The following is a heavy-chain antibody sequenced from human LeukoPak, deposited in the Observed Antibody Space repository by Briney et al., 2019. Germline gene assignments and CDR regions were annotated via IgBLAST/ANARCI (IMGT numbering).Heavy chain of an antibody. CDR2: IYPSDSDT. D-gene: IGHD3-3*01. V-gene: IGHV5-51*03. Sequence: GESLNISCIRSGYSFSKHWIVWVRQMPGKGLEWMGIIYPSDSDTRYRPSFQGQVTMSAYKSSSIVYLQLSSLEASDTAKYFCATRITISAFDAFDIWGQGTVVIVSS. CDR3: ATRITISAFDAFDI. CDR1: GYSFSKHW. J-gene: IGHJ3*02.